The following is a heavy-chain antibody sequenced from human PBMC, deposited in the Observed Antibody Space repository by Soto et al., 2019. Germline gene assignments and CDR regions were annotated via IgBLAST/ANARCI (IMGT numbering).Heavy chain of an antibody. CDR3: ARVGPWVPYYYDSSPYTFENWFDP. CDR2: IYHSGST. Sequence: SETLSLTCAVSGGSISSGGYSWSWTRQPPGKGLEWIGYIYHSGSTYYNPSLKSRVTISVDRSKNQFSLKLSSVTAADTAVYYCARVGPWVPYYYDSSPYTFENWFDPWGQGTLVTVSS. D-gene: IGHD3-22*01. CDR1: GGSISSGGYS. J-gene: IGHJ5*02. V-gene: IGHV4-30-2*01.